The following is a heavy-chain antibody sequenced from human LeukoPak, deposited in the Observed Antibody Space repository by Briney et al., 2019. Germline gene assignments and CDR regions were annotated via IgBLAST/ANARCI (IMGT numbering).Heavy chain of an antibody. J-gene: IGHJ4*02. CDR2: IIPIFGTA. D-gene: IGHD4-17*01. CDR3: ARDGDYGDIDY. Sequence: ASVMVSCKASGGTFSSYAISWVRQAPGQGLEWMGGIIPIFGTANYAQKFQGRVMITADESTSTAYMELSSLRSEDTAVYYCARDGDYGDIDYWGQGTLVTVSS. V-gene: IGHV1-69*13. CDR1: GGTFSSYA.